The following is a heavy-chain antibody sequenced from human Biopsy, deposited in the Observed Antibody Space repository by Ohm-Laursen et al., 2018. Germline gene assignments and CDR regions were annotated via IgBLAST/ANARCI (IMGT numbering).Heavy chain of an antibody. CDR3: ARDIMNPIGGLVARSDVFDV. Sequence: EASVKVSCKASGYTFTSFDINWVRQATGQGLEWMGWMNPNSGNTGYAQKLQGRVTMTRNTSISTAYMELSSLRSDDTAVYYCARDIMNPIGGLVARSDVFDVWGQGTMVTVSS. V-gene: IGHV1-8*01. J-gene: IGHJ3*01. D-gene: IGHD3-16*02. CDR2: MNPNSGNT. CDR1: GYTFTSFD.